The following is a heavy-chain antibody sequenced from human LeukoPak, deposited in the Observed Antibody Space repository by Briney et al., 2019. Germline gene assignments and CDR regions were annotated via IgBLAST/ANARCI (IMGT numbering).Heavy chain of an antibody. D-gene: IGHD6-19*01. CDR1: GFTFSSYG. Sequence: PGGSLRLSCAASGFTFSSYGMHWVRQAPGKGLEWVAVISYDGSNKYYADSVKGRFTISRDNSKNTLYLQMNSLRAEDTAVYYCARPGLTVAGTRWFDPWGQGALATVSS. CDR2: ISYDGSNK. V-gene: IGHV3-30*03. CDR3: ARPGLTVAGTRWFDP. J-gene: IGHJ5*02.